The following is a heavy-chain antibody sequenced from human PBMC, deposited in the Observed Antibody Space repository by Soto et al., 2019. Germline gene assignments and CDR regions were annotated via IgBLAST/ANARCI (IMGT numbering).Heavy chain of an antibody. D-gene: IGHD2-2*01. CDR3: AKRRALSNNLFFDR. CDR1: GLSINTGGVG. Sequence: QITLKESGPTLVKPKEPLTLTCTLSGLSINTGGVGVGWIRQPQGQAPDWLALLYWNDDEWYSPSLRYRLSGTKDTSKKQLVLTRTHMNPADTGTYYCAKRRALSNNLFFDRWGHGALVTVSS. CDR2: LYWNDDE. V-gene: IGHV2-5*01. J-gene: IGHJ4*01.